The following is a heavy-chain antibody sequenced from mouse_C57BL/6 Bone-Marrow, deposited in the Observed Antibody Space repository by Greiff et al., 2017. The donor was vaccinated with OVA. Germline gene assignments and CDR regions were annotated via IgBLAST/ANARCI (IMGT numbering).Heavy chain of an antibody. CDR2: IDPSDSYT. CDR3: ARWTGYAMDY. Sequence: VQLQQPGAELVMPGASVKLSCKASGYTFTSYWMHWVKQRPGQGLEWIGEIDPSDSYTNYTQKFKGKSTLTVDKSSSTAYMQLSSLTSEDSAVYYCARWTGYAMDYWGQGTSVTVSS. D-gene: IGHD4-1*01. V-gene: IGHV1-69*01. CDR1: GYTFTSYW. J-gene: IGHJ4*01.